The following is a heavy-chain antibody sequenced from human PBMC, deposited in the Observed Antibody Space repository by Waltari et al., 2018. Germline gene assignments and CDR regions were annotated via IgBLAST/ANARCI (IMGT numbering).Heavy chain of an antibody. CDR1: GASFSAYY. CDR3: TRGGNYDFWSHSSFVDP. J-gene: IGHJ5*02. CDR2: IRHPGNT. D-gene: IGHD3-3*01. V-gene: IGHV4-34*01. Sequence: QVQLQQWGAGLLKPSETLSLTCSVSGASFSAYYWGWVRHVPGKGLEWIGQIRHPGNTNYNPSLQSRVAISIDTSRNQFSLRVFSVTAADTGLYFCTRGGNYDFWSHSSFVDPWGQGTQVTVSS.